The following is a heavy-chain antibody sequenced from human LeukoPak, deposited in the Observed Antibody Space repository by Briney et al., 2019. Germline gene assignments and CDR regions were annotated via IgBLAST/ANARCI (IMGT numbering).Heavy chain of an antibody. J-gene: IGHJ4*02. CDR2: ISFDGSFR. CDR3: AKLGDLDTAMVFES. V-gene: IGHV3-30*18. CDR1: GITFSSYS. D-gene: IGHD5-18*01. Sequence: PGGSLRLSCAASGITFSSYSMNWVRQAPGKGLEWVADISFDGSFRYYADSVKGRFTISRDNSKNTVYLQMSSLRTEDTAVYYCAKLGDLDTAMVFESWGQGTLVTVSS.